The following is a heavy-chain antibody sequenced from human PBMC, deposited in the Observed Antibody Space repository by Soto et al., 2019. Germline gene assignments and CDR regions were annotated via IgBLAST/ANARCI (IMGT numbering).Heavy chain of an antibody. CDR2: MYSGGVT. Sequence: GGSLRLSCAASGFIVSSYQMNWVRQAPGKGLEWVAFMYSGGVTYYSDSVKGRVTISRDNSKNTLFLQMNSLRVEDTAVYYCSSGDYADYYYALDHWGPGTMVTVSS. J-gene: IGHJ3*01. D-gene: IGHD3-9*01. V-gene: IGHV3-53*01. CDR1: GFIVSSYQ. CDR3: SSGDYADYYYALDH.